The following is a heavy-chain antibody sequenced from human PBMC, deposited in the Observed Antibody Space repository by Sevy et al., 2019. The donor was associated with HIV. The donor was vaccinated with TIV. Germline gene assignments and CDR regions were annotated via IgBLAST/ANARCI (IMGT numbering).Heavy chain of an antibody. D-gene: IGHD3-16*01. CDR2: IYYSGST. CDR3: ARGGGVTDYGLDV. J-gene: IGHJ6*02. Sequence: SETLSLTCTVSGGSITPYYWNWIRQPPGKGLEWIGFIYYSGSTNYSPTLKSRVTISVDTSNKQFSLNLSSVTAPDTAVYYCARGGGVTDYGLDVWGQGTTVTVSS. CDR1: GGSITPYY. V-gene: IGHV4-59*01.